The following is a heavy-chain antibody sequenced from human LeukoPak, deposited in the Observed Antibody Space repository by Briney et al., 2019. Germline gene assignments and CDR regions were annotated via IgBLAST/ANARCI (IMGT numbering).Heavy chain of an antibody. Sequence: KSSETLSLTCTDSGGSISSSKCYWGWIRQSPGKGLEYIGCIYHSGDTYYSPSLKSRVTISLDKSKNQFSLKLNSLTAADTAIYYCARGTPQWDHWGQGLLVTVFS. CDR2: IYHSGDT. V-gene: IGHV4-39*07. J-gene: IGHJ4*02. CDR3: ARGTPQWDH. CDR1: GGSISSSKCY. D-gene: IGHD2-8*01.